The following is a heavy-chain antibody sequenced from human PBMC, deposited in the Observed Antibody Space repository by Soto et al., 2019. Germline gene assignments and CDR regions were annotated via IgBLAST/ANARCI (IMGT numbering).Heavy chain of an antibody. CDR3: AKDHLLRYFDWSFDY. Sequence: QVQLVESGEGVVQPGRSLRLSCAASGFTFSSYGMHWVRQAPGKGLEWVAVISYDGSNNYYADSVKGRFTISRDNSTSTLDLQMSSHRAEDTAVYYCAKDHLLRYFDWSFDYWCQGTLVTVSS. J-gene: IGHJ4*02. D-gene: IGHD3-9*01. CDR1: GFTFSSYG. CDR2: ISYDGSNN. V-gene: IGHV3-30*18.